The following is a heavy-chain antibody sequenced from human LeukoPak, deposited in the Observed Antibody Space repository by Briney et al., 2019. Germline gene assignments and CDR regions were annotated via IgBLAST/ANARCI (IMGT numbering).Heavy chain of an antibody. V-gene: IGHV4-38-2*01. D-gene: IGHD3-22*01. J-gene: IGHJ3*02. CDR2: IYYSGST. CDR3: ARANYYDTSGYSRGAFDI. Sequence: LRLSCAASGFTFSSYSMNWVRQPPGKGLEWIGSIYYSGSTYYNPSLKSRVTISVDTSKNQFSLKLSSVTAADTAVYYCARANYYDTSGYSRGAFDIWGQGTMVTVSS. CDR1: GFTFSSYS.